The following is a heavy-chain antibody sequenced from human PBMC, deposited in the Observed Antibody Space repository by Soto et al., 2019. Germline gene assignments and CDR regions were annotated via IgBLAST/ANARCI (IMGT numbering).Heavy chain of an antibody. CDR3: ATGRSSSWYLFDY. J-gene: IGHJ4*02. CDR2: IYYSGST. Sequence: SETLSLTWTVSGGSISSGGYYWSWIRQHPGKGLEWIGYIYYSGSTYYNPSLKSRVTISVDTSKNQFSLKLSSVTAADTAVYYCATGRSSSWYLFDYWGQGTLVTVSS. CDR1: GGSISSGGYY. V-gene: IGHV4-31*02. D-gene: IGHD6-13*01.